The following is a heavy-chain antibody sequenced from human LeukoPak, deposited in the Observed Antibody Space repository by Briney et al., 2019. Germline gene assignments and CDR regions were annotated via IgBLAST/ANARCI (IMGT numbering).Heavy chain of an antibody. CDR3: ARDRGSGNYDY. D-gene: IGHD1-26*01. J-gene: IGHJ4*02. Sequence: KPSETLSLTCTVSGDSIRTNYWNWIRQPAGKGLEWIGRIQTSGNTNYNPSLKSRLTLSVDTSKNQFSLKLTSVTAADTAVYYCARDRGSGNYDYWGQGTLVTVSS. V-gene: IGHV4-4*07. CDR1: GDSIRTNY. CDR2: IQTSGNT.